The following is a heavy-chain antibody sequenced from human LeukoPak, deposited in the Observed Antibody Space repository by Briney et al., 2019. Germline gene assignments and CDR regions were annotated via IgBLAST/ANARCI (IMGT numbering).Heavy chain of an antibody. D-gene: IGHD2-21*01. CDR2: VYYSGST. V-gene: IGHV4-39*01. J-gene: IGHJ4*02. CDR3: ARLCQVKTFAKVEY. CDR1: GDSLISGLCC. Sequence: SETLSLTCTVSGDSLISGLCCWGWIRQPPGKGLTWIGSVYYSGSTLFSASFENRVAMPVDRSKNQFSLKLNSVTAADTATYYCARLCQVKTFAKVEYWGQGILVTVAS.